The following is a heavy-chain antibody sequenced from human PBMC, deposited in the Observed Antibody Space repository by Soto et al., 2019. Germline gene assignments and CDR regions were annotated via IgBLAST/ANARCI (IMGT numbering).Heavy chain of an antibody. CDR1: AFSLSTGGVG. D-gene: IGHD2-21*02. CDR2: IYWDDDK. J-gene: IGHJ6*02. CDR3: IQSRCGVDCLQSYASYYYYGMDV. V-gene: IGHV2-5*02. Sequence: QITLKESGPTLVKPTQTLTLTCTFSAFSLSTGGVGVGWIRQPPGKALEWLALIYWDDDKRYSPSLRSRLTITKDTSKNHAVLTMTKMDPVDTATYYCIQSRCGVDCLQSYASYYYYGMDVWGQGTTVTVSS.